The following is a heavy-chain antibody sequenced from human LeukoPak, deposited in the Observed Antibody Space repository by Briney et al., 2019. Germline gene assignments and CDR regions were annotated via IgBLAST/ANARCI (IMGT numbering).Heavy chain of an antibody. J-gene: IGHJ3*02. CDR2: IYYSGST. CDR3: ALTYYYDSSGFDAFDI. V-gene: IGHV4-39*01. D-gene: IGHD3-22*01. CDR1: GGSISSSSYY. Sequence: SETLSLTCTVSGGSISSSSYYWGWIRQPPGKGLEWIGSIYYSGSTYYNPSLKSRVTISVDTSKNQFSLKLSSVTAADTAVYYCALTYYYDSSGFDAFDIWGQGTMVTVSS.